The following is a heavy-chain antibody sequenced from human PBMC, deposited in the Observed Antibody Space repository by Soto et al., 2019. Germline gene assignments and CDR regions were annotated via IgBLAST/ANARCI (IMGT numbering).Heavy chain of an antibody. V-gene: IGHV3-53*02. CDR2: IYSVGTT. CDR1: GFTVSSYY. CDR3: ARGATRDNMMESP. J-gene: IGHJ5*02. D-gene: IGHD3-16*01. Sequence: EVQLVETGGGLIQPGGSLRLSCAASGFTVSSYYMSWVRQAPGKGPEWVSVIYSVGTTYYADSVKGRFTISRDNSKNTLYLQMNNLRAEDTAVYYCARGATRDNMMESPWGQGTLVTGSS.